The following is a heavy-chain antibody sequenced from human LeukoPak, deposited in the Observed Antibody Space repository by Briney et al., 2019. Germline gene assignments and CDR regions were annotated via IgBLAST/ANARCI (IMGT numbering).Heavy chain of an antibody. J-gene: IGHJ4*02. V-gene: IGHV4-59*05. D-gene: IGHD3-22*01. CDR3: ARYDSSGYFDY. CDR2: IYYSGTT. Sequence: SETLSLTCTVSGGSISSYYWSWIRQPPGKGLEWIGSIYYSGTTYYNPSLKSRVTISVDTSKNQFSPKLSSVTAADTAVYYCARYDSSGYFDYWGQGTLVTVSS. CDR1: GGSISSYY.